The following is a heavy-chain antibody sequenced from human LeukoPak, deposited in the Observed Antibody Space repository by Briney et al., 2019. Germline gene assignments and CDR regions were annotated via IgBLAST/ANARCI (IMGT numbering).Heavy chain of an antibody. CDR2: ISSSGSTI. CDR3: ARDQGASKADIVVVPAAYYYYYGMDV. J-gene: IGHJ6*02. Sequence: PGGSLRLFCAASGFTFRDYYMSWIRQAPGKGLEWVSYISSSGSTIYYADSVKGRFTISRDNAKNSLYLQMNSLRAEDTAVYYCARDQGASKADIVVVPAAYYYYYGMDVWGQGTTVTVSS. V-gene: IGHV3-11*01. D-gene: IGHD2-2*01. CDR1: GFTFRDYY.